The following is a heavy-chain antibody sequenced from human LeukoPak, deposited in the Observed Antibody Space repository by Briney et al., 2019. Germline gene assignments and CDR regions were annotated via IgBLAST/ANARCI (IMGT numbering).Heavy chain of an antibody. D-gene: IGHD6-13*01. Sequence: SQTLSLTCAISGDSVSSNSAAWNWIRQSPSRGLEWLGRTYYRSKWYNDYAVSVKSRITINPDPSKYQFSLQLNSVTPEATALYYCAGGVAAAVGPGFDPWGQGTLVTVSS. J-gene: IGHJ5*02. CDR1: GDSVSSNSAA. CDR3: AGGVAAAVGPGFDP. V-gene: IGHV6-1*01. CDR2: TYYRSKWYN.